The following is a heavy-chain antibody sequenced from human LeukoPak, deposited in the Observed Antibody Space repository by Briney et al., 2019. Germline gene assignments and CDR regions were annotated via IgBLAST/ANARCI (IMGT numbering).Heavy chain of an antibody. D-gene: IGHD3-22*01. CDR3: AKVTYYYDSSGYYSPYYFDY. V-gene: IGHV3-23*01. J-gene: IGHJ4*02. Sequence: PGGSLRLSCAASGFTFSSYAMSWVRQAPGKGLEWVSAIYGSGGSTYYADSVKGRFTITRDNSKNTLYLQMNSLRAEDTAVYYCAKVTYYYDSSGYYSPYYFDYWGQGTLVTVSS. CDR2: IYGSGGST. CDR1: GFTFSSYA.